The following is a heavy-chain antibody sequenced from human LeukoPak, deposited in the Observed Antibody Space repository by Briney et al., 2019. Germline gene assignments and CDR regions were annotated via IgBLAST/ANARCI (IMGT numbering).Heavy chain of an antibody. CDR2: ISSNRGST. Sequence: GGSLRLSCAASGFTFSSYAMHWVRQAPGKGLEYVSAISSNRGSTYYADSVKGRFTISRDNSKNTLYLQMSSLRTEDTAVYYCVKDDVYYYDSSDYPHWGQGTLVTVSS. V-gene: IGHV3-64D*09. D-gene: IGHD3-22*01. CDR1: GFTFSSYA. CDR3: VKDDVYYYDSSDYPH. J-gene: IGHJ4*02.